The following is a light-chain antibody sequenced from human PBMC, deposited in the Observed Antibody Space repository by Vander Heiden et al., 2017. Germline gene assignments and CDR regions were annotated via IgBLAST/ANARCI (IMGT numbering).Light chain of an antibody. V-gene: IGKV1-39*01. J-gene: IGKJ4*01. CDR2: AAS. CDR3: QQSYSTHLT. CDR1: QSISDY. Sequence: IQMTQSPSSLSASVGDRVTITCRASQSISDYLNWYQQKPGKAPKLLIYAASSLQSGVPSRFRGSGSGKDFTLTISRLQPEDFATYYCQQSYSTHLTFGGGTKVEIK.